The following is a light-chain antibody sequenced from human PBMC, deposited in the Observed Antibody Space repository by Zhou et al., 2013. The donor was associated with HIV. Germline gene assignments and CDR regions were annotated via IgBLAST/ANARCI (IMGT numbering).Light chain of an antibody. Sequence: EIVLTQSPATLSLSPGERATLSCRASQSISNYLAWYQQKPGQVPRLLIYDATNRATGIPARFSGSGSGTDFTLTINSLEPEDFAVYYCQQRSNWTFGQGTKVEIK. J-gene: IGKJ1*01. V-gene: IGKV3-11*01. CDR1: QSISNY. CDR2: DAT. CDR3: QQRSNWT.